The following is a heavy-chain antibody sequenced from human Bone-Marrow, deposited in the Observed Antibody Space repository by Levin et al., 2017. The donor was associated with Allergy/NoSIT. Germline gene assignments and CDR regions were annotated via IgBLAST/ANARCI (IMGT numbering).Heavy chain of an antibody. D-gene: IGHD1-26*01. CDR3: ATGIVGSLSY. CDR1: GYTFTGYS. J-gene: IGHJ4*02. CDR2: ISHDGSDI. V-gene: IGHV3-30*04. Sequence: SCKASGYTFTGYSMHWVRQAPGKGLEWVSFISHDGSDIYYADSVKGRFTISRDNSRDTLYLQMNRLKPEDTAMYYCATGIVGSLSYWGPGTLVTVSS.